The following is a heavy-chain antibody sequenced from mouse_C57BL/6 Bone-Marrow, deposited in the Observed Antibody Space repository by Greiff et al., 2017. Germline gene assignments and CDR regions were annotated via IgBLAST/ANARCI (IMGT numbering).Heavy chain of an antibody. Sequence: EVQLQESGPGLAKPSQTLSLTCSVTGYSITSDYWNWIRKFPGNKLEYMGYISYSGSTYYNPSLKSRISITRDTSKNQYYLQLNSVTTEDTATYDCAATVDLYYYAMDYWGQGTSVTVSS. J-gene: IGHJ4*01. CDR1: GYSITSDY. CDR2: ISYSGST. D-gene: IGHD1-1*01. CDR3: AATVDLYYYAMDY. V-gene: IGHV3-8*01.